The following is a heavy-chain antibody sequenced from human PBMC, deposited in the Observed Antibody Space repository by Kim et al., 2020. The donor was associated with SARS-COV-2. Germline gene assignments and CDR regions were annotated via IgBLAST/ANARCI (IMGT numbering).Heavy chain of an antibody. CDR2: ISDNGVNT. CDR3: AKHSGSHYGAFDI. V-gene: IGHV3-23*01. Sequence: GGSLRLSCAASGFTFNNYDMSWVRQAPGKGLEWVSSISDNGVNTYYADSVRGRFTISRDNFKNTLYLQMNSLRAEDTAVYYCAKHSGSHYGAFDIWGHGT. CDR1: GFTFNNYD. J-gene: IGHJ3*02. D-gene: IGHD1-26*01.